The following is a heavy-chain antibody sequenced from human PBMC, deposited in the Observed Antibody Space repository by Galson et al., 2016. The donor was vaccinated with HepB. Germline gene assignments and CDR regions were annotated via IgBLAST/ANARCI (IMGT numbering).Heavy chain of an antibody. CDR2: IWSDGSG. J-gene: IGHJ6*02. Sequence: SLRLSCAASGFTFSTSYMHWVRQAPGKGLEWVAIIWSDGSGDYADSVRGRFTISRDNAKNSVYLQMNSLRDEDTAVYYCARDDYSNLFYYYGMDVWGQGTTVTVSS. D-gene: IGHD4-11*01. CDR3: ARDDYSNLFYYYGMDV. V-gene: IGHV3-33*01. CDR1: GFTFSTSY.